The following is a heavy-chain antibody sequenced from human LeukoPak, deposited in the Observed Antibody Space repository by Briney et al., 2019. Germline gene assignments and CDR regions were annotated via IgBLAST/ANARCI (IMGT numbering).Heavy chain of an antibody. Sequence: PSETLSLTCTVSGGSISSYYWSWIRQPPGKGLEGIGYIYYSGSTYYNPSLKSRVTMSVDTSKNQFSLRLSSVTAADTAVYYCAGHVDPNMSMYNWLDPWGQGTLVTVSS. CDR2: IYYSGST. V-gene: IGHV4-59*01. D-gene: IGHD2/OR15-2a*01. CDR3: AGHVDPNMSMYNWLDP. CDR1: GGSISSYY. J-gene: IGHJ5*02.